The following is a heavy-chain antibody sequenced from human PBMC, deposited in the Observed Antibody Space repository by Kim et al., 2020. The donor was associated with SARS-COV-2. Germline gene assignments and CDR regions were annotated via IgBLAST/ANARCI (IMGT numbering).Heavy chain of an antibody. V-gene: IGHV4-39*01. CDR2: ISYIGST. J-gene: IGHJ4*01. Sequence: SETLSLTCTVSGGSFRSSGYYWGWLRQPPGKGLEWIGSISYIGSTYYNPSLKSRVALSMDTSKQQISLRVNSVTAADTAVYYCAIPYSAGYYGLFDSWGQGTLVTVSS. CDR1: GGSFRSSGYY. D-gene: IGHD1-26*01. CDR3: AIPYSAGYYGLFDS.